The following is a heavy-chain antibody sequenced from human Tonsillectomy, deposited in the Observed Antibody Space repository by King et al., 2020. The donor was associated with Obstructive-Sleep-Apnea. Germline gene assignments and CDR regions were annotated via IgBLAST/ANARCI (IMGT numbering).Heavy chain of an antibody. CDR1: GYTFTSYD. J-gene: IGHJ4*02. D-gene: IGHD3/OR15-3a*01. CDR2: RNPNSGNT. Sequence: VQLVESGAEVKKPGASVKVSCKASGYTFTSYDINWVRKATGQGLDGMGWRNPNSGNTGYAQKFQGSVTMTRNTSISTAYMELSSLRSEDTAVYYCARVGEVDLRRVMVYWGQGTLVTVSS. V-gene: IGHV1-8*01. CDR3: ARVGEVDLRRVMVY.